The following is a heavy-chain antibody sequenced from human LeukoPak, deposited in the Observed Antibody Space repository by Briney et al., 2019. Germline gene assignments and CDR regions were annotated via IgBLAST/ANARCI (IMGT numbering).Heavy chain of an antibody. V-gene: IGHV3-21*01. CDR1: VFTFSSYS. CDR2: ISSGSKYI. D-gene: IGHD5-18*01. CDR3: ARALSYSYGSMDF. Sequence: GGSLRLFCAASVFTFSSYSMNWVRQAPGKGLEWVSSISSGSKYIYNADSVKGRFTISRDNAKNSLYLQMNSLRAEDTAVYYCARALSYSYGSMDFWGQGTLVIVSS. J-gene: IGHJ4*02.